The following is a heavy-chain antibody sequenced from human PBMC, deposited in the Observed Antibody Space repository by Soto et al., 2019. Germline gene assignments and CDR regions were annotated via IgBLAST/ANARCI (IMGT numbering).Heavy chain of an antibody. J-gene: IGHJ4*02. CDR1: GFTFSSHA. Sequence: EVQLVESGGGLVQPGGSLRLSCAASGFTFSSHARHWVRQAPGKGLEYVSAITSNGGYTYYANSVKGRFTISRDNSKNTLYLQMGSLRAEDMAVYYCARLRDGYNFDYWGQGTLVTVS. V-gene: IGHV3-64*01. D-gene: IGHD5-12*01. CDR2: ITSNGGYT. CDR3: ARLRDGYNFDY.